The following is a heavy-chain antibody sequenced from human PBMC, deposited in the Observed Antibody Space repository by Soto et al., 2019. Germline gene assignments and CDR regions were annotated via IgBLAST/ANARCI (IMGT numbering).Heavy chain of an antibody. J-gene: IGHJ6*02. CDR1: GYTFANYW. V-gene: IGHV5-51*01. Sequence: GESLKISCEASGYTFANYWIGWVRQMPGKGLELMGIIYPIESDARYSPSFQGQVTISADKSISTAYLQWSSLKASDTAMYYCARHLEPPRGYYGSGSYYNPYYYGMDVWGQGTTVTVSS. CDR2: IYPIESDA. D-gene: IGHD3-10*01. CDR3: ARHLEPPRGYYGSGSYYNPYYYGMDV.